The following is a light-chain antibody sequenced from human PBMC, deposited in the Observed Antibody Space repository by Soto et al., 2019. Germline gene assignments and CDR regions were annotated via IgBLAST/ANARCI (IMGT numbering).Light chain of an antibody. CDR3: LQAVQLPPT. Sequence: DIVMTQSPLSLAVTPGEPASISCRSSQSLVYSNGYNYLDWYVQKAGQSPQLLIYLGSNRASGVPDRFSGSGSGTDFTLKISRVEAEDVGVYYCLQAVQLPPTVGGGTKVDIK. V-gene: IGKV2-28*01. J-gene: IGKJ4*01. CDR1: QSLVYSNGYNY. CDR2: LGS.